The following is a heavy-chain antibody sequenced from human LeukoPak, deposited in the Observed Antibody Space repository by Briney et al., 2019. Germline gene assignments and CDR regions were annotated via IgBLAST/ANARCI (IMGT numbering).Heavy chain of an antibody. CDR2: INHSGST. J-gene: IGHJ4*02. Sequence: SETLSLTCAVYGGSFSGYYWSWIRQPPGKGLEWIGEINHSGSTNYNPSLKSRVTISVDTSKNQFSLKLSSVTAADTAVYYCATLRDTAMPRAYKNYFDYRGQGTLVTVSS. V-gene: IGHV4-34*01. CDR1: GGSFSGYY. D-gene: IGHD5-18*01. CDR3: ATLRDTAMPRAYKNYFDY.